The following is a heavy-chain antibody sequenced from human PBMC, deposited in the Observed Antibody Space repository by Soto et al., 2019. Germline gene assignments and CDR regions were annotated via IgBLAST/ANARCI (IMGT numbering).Heavy chain of an antibody. CDR1: GGSVNSGDYY. CDR2: VYYTGST. CDR3: ARLGHALDY. Sequence: QVQLQESGPGLVKPSQTLSLTCTVSGGSVNSGDYYWNWIRQSPGKGLEWIGYVYYTGSTYYNPSLKSRVIISADTSKNHFSLKLTSFTAADTAVYYCARLGHALDYWGQGTLVPVSS. J-gene: IGHJ4*02. V-gene: IGHV4-30-4*01.